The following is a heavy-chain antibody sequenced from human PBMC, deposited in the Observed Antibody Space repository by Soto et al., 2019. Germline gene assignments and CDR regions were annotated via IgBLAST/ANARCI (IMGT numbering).Heavy chain of an antibody. CDR3: AKGFHNNWDVFDL. Sequence: QMQLVQSGAEVRRPGSSVKVSCKASGGTFSSSSISWVRQAPGKGLEWMGGIITNFGSSNYAPSFQGRVTFTADTSTSAAYMELSGMRSEDTAFYYCAKGFHNNWDVFDLWGQGTLVTVSS. CDR2: IITNFGSS. V-gene: IGHV1-69*06. J-gene: IGHJ5*02. D-gene: IGHD1-1*01. CDR1: GGTFSSSS.